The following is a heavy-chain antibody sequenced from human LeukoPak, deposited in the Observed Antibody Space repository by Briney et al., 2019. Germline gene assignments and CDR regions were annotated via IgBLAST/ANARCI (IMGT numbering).Heavy chain of an antibody. CDR2: ISGSSSYI. Sequence: GGSLRLSCAASGFTFSSYSMNWVRQAPGKGLEWVSSISGSSSYIYYADSVKGRFTISRDNAKNSLYLQMNSLRAEDTAVYYCAREIAEQWLVYGRFFDYWGQGTLVTVSS. CDR1: GFTFSSYS. D-gene: IGHD6-19*01. CDR3: AREIAEQWLVYGRFFDY. V-gene: IGHV3-21*01. J-gene: IGHJ4*02.